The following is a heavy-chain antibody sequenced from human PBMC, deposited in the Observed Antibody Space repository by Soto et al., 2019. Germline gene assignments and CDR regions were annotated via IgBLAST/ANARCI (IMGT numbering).Heavy chain of an antibody. CDR3: ARSRSKGGKWGIDDLVETLFDS. V-gene: IGHV1-69*13. CDR2: SIPIFGTA. D-gene: IGHD3-16*01. CDR1: GGTFRSYA. J-gene: IGHJ4*02. Sequence: AAPVQVSCKACGGTFRSYAISWVRQAPGQGLEWMGGSIPIFGTANYAQKFQGRVTITADESTSTVYMELSSLRSEDTGVYYCARSRSKGGKWGIDDLVETLFDSWGQGTLVTVSS.